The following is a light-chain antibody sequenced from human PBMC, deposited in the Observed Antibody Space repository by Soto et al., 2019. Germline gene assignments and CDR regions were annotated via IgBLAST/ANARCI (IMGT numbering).Light chain of an antibody. Sequence: QSVVPQPPSASGTPGQRVTIACSGSSSNIGRNTVHWYQQLPGTTPKLLIYSNDQRPSGVPDRFSGSKSGSSASLAISGLQSEDEADYYCAAWDDSLNGVVFGGGTKLTVL. CDR1: SSNIGRNT. CDR2: SND. CDR3: AAWDDSLNGVV. V-gene: IGLV1-44*01. J-gene: IGLJ2*01.